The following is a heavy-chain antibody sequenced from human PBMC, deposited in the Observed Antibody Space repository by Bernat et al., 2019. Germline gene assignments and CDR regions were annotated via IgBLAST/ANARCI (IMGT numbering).Heavy chain of an antibody. CDR2: IYYSGST. V-gene: IGHV4-39*01. J-gene: IGHJ3*02. CDR1: GGSISSSSYY. CDR3: ARRGAIVGVPGAFDI. Sequence: QLQLQESGPGLVKPSETLSLTCTVSGGSISSSSYYWGWIRQPPGKGLEWIGSIYYSGSTYYNPSLKSRVTISVDTSKNQFSLKLSSVTAADTAVYYCARRGAIVGVPGAFDIWGQGTMVTVSS. D-gene: IGHD1-26*01.